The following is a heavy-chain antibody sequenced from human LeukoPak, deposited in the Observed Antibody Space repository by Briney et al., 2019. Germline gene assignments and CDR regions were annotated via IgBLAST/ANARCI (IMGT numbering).Heavy chain of an antibody. CDR3: ARDIYYDSSGYYGSVY. V-gene: IGHV3-48*04. J-gene: IGHJ4*02. CDR1: GFTFSSYS. Sequence: GGSLRLSYAASGFTFSSYSMNWVRQAPGKGLEWVSYISSSSSTIYYADSVKGRFTISRDNAKNSLYLQMNSLRAEDTAVYYCARDIYYDSSGYYGSVYWGQGTLVTVSS. D-gene: IGHD3-22*01. CDR2: ISSSSSTI.